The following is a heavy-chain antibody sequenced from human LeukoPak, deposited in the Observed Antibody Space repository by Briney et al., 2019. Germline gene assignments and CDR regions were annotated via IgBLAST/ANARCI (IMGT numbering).Heavy chain of an antibody. V-gene: IGHV1-2*02. CDR3: ARAGEYYDSSGYYYEKNGMDV. CDR1: GYTFSGYY. CDR2: INPNSGGT. D-gene: IGHD3-22*01. J-gene: IGHJ6*02. Sequence: GASVKVSCKASGYTFSGYYLHWVRQAPGQGLEWMGWINPNSGGTNYAQKFQGRVTMTRDTSISTAYMELSRLRSDDTAVYYCARAGEYYDSSGYYYEKNGMDVWGQGTTVTVSS.